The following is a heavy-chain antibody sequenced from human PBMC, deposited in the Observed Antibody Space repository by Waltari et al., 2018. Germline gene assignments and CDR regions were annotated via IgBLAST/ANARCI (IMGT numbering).Heavy chain of an antibody. D-gene: IGHD2-21*02. CDR3: ARDLSPFDYGGNSRLYR. CDR2: IIPIFGTA. V-gene: IGHV1-69*08. Sequence: QVQLVQSGAEVKKPGSSVKVSCKASGGTFSSYAISWVRQAPGQGLEWMGRIIPIFGTANYAQKFQGRVTITADKSTSTAYMELSSLRSEDTAVYYCARDLSPFDYGGNSRLYRWGQGTLVTVSS. CDR1: GGTFSSYA. J-gene: IGHJ4*02.